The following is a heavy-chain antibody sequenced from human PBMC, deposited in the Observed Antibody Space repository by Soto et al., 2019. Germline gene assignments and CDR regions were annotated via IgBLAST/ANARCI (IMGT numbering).Heavy chain of an antibody. CDR2: INPNSGGT. J-gene: IGHJ6*03. Sequence: ASVKVSCKASGYTFTGYYMHWVRQALGQGLEWMGWINPNSGGTNYAQKFQGWVTMTRDTSISTAYMELSRLRSDDTAVYYCARGTGDSSSSGYYYYYYMDVWGKGTTVTVSS. CDR3: ARGTGDSSSSGYYYYYYMDV. V-gene: IGHV1-2*04. D-gene: IGHD6-6*01. CDR1: GYTFTGYY.